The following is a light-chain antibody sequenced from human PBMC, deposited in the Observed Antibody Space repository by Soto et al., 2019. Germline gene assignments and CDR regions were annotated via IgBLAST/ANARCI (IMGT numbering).Light chain of an antibody. V-gene: IGKV3-20*01. CDR2: GAS. Sequence: EIVLTQSPATLSLSPGERATLSCRASQSVRSRYLAWYQQKPGQAPRLLIYGASSRATGIPDRFSGSGSGTDFTLTITRLEPEDFAVYYCQQYGGSPPVTFGQGTKLEIK. J-gene: IGKJ2*01. CDR1: QSVRSRY. CDR3: QQYGGSPPVT.